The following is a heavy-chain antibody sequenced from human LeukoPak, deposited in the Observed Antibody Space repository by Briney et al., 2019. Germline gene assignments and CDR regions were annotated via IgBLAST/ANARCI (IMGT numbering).Heavy chain of an antibody. Sequence: GGSLRLSRAASGFTFSDYYMSWIRQAPGKGLEWVSYISSSANSIYYADSVKGRFTISRDNARNSLYLQMNSLRAEDTAVYYCARGPFWSGYYDDWGQGTLVTVSS. CDR2: ISSSANSI. V-gene: IGHV3-11*01. J-gene: IGHJ4*02. CDR1: GFTFSDYY. D-gene: IGHD3-3*01. CDR3: ARGPFWSGYYDD.